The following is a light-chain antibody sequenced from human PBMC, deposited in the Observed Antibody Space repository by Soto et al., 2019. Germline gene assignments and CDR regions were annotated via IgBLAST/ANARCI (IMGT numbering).Light chain of an antibody. V-gene: IGKV1-33*01. CDR2: DAS. CDR1: HDVSRN. J-gene: IGKJ4*01. Sequence: DIQMTQSPSSLSASVGDRVTIACQSSHDVSRNLNWLQQKPGEATKLLTSDASNLERGVPSRFSGSGSGTVFTLISSSLQAEDVATYYCQQYSSMVSFGGGTAIEIK. CDR3: QQYSSMVS.